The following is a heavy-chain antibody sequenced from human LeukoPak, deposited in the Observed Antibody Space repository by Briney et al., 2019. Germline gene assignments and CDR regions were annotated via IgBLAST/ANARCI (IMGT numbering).Heavy chain of an antibody. V-gene: IGHV3-20*04. J-gene: IGHJ3*02. CDR1: GFTFDDYG. D-gene: IGHD6-19*01. Sequence: GGSLRLSCAASGFTFDDYGMSWVRQAPGKGLEWVSGINWNGGSTGYADSVKGRFTISRDNAKNSLYLQMNSLRAEDTALYYCARDLVAGTTTGAFDIWGKGTMVTVSS. CDR3: ARDLVAGTTTGAFDI. CDR2: INWNGGST.